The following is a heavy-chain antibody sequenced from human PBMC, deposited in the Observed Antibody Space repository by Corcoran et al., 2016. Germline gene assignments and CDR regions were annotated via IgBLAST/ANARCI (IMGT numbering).Heavy chain of an antibody. D-gene: IGHD6-6*01. CDR1: GFTFSSYW. V-gene: IGHV3-7*01. CDR2: IKQDGSEE. J-gene: IGHJ4*02. CDR3: ARDLDSIAFFDY. Sequence: EVQLVESGGGLVQPGGSLRLSCAASGFTFSSYWMSWVRQAPGQGLEWVANIKQDGSEEYYVDSGKGRFTISRDNAKNSLYLQMNSLRAEVTAVYYCARDLDSIAFFDYWGQGTLVTGSS.